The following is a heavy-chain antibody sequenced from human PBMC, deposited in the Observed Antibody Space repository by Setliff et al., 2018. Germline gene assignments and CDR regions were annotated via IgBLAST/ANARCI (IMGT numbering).Heavy chain of an antibody. Sequence: ASVNVSCKASGYTFTGPYMHWVRQAPGQGLEWMGWINPDTGYSKYAQKFQGRVTLTRDTSLTTAYMELRSLTSDDTAVYYCATQTAAYYFDYWGQGALVTVSS. D-gene: IGHD6-13*01. V-gene: IGHV1-2*02. J-gene: IGHJ4*02. CDR3: ATQTAAYYFDY. CDR1: GYTFTGPY. CDR2: INPDTGYS.